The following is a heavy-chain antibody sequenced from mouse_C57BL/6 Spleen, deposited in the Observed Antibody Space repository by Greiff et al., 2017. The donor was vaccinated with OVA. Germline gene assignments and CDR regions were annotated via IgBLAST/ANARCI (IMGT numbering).Heavy chain of an antibody. J-gene: IGHJ2*01. CDR1: GFTFSSYG. Sequence: EVQVVESGGDLVKPGGSLKLSCAASGFTFSSYGMSWVRQTPDKRLEWVATISSGGSYTYYPDSVKGRFTISRDNAKNTLYLQMSSLKSEDTAMYYCARLGRGDYFDYWGQGTTLTVSS. CDR3: ARLGRGDYFDY. CDR2: ISSGGSYT. V-gene: IGHV5-6*01. D-gene: IGHD1-1*01.